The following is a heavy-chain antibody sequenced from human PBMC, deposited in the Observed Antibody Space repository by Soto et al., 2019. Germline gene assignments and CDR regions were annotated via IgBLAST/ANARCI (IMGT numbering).Heavy chain of an antibody. CDR3: AAGEASSRSLAPYCLDF. CDR1: GGSMRNYF. D-gene: IGHD6-13*01. CDR2: IHYSGTT. V-gene: IGHV4-59*01. Sequence: SETLSLTCTVSGGSMRNYFWTWIRQPPGKGLEWIGYIHYSGTTSFFPSYNPSLRSRVTISEDTSKNQFSLKLLSVTTADTAVYFCAAGEASSRSLAPYCLDFWGQGTPVTVSS. J-gene: IGHJ4*02.